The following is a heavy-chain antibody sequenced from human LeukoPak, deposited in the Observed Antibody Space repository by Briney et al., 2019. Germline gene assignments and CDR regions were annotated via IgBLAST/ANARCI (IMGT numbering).Heavy chain of an antibody. J-gene: IGHJ4*02. CDR3: ARGHWVVPAAHFDY. CDR1: GFTFSSYA. Sequence: PGGSLRLSCAASGFTFSSYAISWVRQAPGKGLEWVSAISGSGGSTYYADSVKGRFTISRDNSKNTLYLQMNSLRAEDTAVYYCARGHWVVPAAHFDYWGQGTLVTVSS. CDR2: ISGSGGST. D-gene: IGHD2-2*01. V-gene: IGHV3-23*01.